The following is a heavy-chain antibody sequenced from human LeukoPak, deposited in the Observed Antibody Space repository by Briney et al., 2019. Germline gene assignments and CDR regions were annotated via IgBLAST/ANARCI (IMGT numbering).Heavy chain of an antibody. CDR2: IKSKTDGGTT. Sequence: SGGSLRLSCAASGFTFSNAWISWVRQAPGKGLEWVGRIKSKTDGGTTDYAAAVKGRFTISSDDSKNTLYLQMNSLKTEDTAVYYCTTDLPSGSPYWGQGTLVTVSS. CDR3: TTDLPSGSPY. D-gene: IGHD3-10*01. V-gene: IGHV3-15*01. CDR1: GFTFSNAW. J-gene: IGHJ4*02.